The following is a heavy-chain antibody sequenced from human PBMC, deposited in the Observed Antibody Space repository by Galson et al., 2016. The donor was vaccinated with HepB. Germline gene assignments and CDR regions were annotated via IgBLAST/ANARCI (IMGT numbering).Heavy chain of an antibody. V-gene: IGHV5-51*01. Sequence: QSGAEVKKPGESLKISCQGSGYSFSNYWIGWLRQMPGEGLEWMGIIYPGDSETRYSPSFQGQVTISADKSMNTAYLQWSSRKASDSAIYYCAKGGPTDYYFDYWGQGSLVTVSS. CDR2: IYPGDSET. CDR3: AKGGPTDYYFDY. D-gene: IGHD3-16*01. CDR1: GYSFSNYW. J-gene: IGHJ4*02.